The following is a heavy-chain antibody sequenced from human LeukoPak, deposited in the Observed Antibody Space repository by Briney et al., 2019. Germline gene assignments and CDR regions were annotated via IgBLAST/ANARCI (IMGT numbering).Heavy chain of an antibody. CDR2: INHSGST. Sequence: SETLSLTCAVYGGSFSGYYWSWIRQPPGKGLEWIGEINHSGSTNYNPSLKSRVTISVDTSKNQFSLKLSSVTAADTAVYYCARVFGNRYVEWLSLNWFDRWGQGTLVTVSS. CDR3: ARVFGNRYVEWLSLNWFDR. CDR1: GGSFSGYY. V-gene: IGHV4-34*01. D-gene: IGHD3-9*01. J-gene: IGHJ5*02.